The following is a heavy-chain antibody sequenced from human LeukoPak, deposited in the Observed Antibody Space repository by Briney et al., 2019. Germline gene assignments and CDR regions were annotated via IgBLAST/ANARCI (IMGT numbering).Heavy chain of an antibody. J-gene: IGHJ4*02. CDR2: ISGSGGST. CDR1: GFTFSSYG. CDR3: AKPIHYYDNSGYSD. Sequence: PGGSLRLSCAASGFTFSSYGMSWVRQAPGKGLEWVSAISGSGGSTYYADSVKGRFTISRDNSKNTLYLQMNSLSAEDTAVYYCAKPIHYYDNSGYSDWGQGTLVTVSS. D-gene: IGHD3-22*01. V-gene: IGHV3-23*01.